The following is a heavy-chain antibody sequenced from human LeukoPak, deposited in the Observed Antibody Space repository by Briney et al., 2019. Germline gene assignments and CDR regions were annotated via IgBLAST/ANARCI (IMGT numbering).Heavy chain of an antibody. Sequence: GGSLRLSCKASGFTFSSYEMNWVRQAPGKGLEWRSYISSNSNSIYYARSVKGRFTITRDNAKNTLYLQMNSLRAEDTAVYYCAAFTERENYHYTANLWGQGTLVTVSS. V-gene: IGHV3-48*03. CDR2: ISSNSNSI. J-gene: IGHJ4*02. CDR3: AAFTERENYHYTANL. D-gene: IGHD3-16*02. CDR1: GFTFSSYE.